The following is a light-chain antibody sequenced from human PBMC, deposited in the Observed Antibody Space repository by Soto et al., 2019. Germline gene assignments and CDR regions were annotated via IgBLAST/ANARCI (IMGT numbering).Light chain of an antibody. CDR1: SRDVGGYNY. J-gene: IGLJ3*02. Sequence: QSALTQPASVSGSPGQSITISCTGTSRDVGGYNYVSWYQQHPGKAPKLMIYEFSNRPSGVSNRFSRSNSVNTASLTISRIQAEDEADYYCSSYTSSSTLIVFGGGTKLTVL. CDR2: EFS. CDR3: SSYTSSSTLIV. V-gene: IGLV2-14*01.